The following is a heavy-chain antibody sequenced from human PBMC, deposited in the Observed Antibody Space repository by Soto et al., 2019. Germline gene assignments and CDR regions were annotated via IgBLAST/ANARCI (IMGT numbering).Heavy chain of an antibody. D-gene: IGHD1-1*01. CDR1: GFSVTTYR. J-gene: IGHJ4*02. V-gene: IGHV3-53*01. CDR2: IYGGGST. Sequence: EVRLVESGGGLIQSGGSLRLSCAASGFSVTTYRMSWVRQAPGKGLEWVSVIYGGGSTVSAASVKGRFTVSRDDSKNIVYVEMNSLTAEDTAVYYCTKGTSTTSGPVYWGQGTPVTVSS. CDR3: TKGTSTTSGPVY.